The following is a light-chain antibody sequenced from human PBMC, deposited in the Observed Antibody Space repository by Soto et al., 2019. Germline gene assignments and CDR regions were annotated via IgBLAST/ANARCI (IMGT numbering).Light chain of an antibody. J-gene: IGLJ3*02. Sequence: QSALTQPPSASGSPGQSVTISCTGTSSDVGGYNYVSWYQQYPGRAPKLMIYEVTNRPSGVPDRFSGSKSGNTASLTVSGLQAEDEADYYCSSYAASNNSYFVFGGGTKLTVL. CDR2: EVT. CDR1: SSDVGGYNY. CDR3: SSYAASNNSYFV. V-gene: IGLV2-8*01.